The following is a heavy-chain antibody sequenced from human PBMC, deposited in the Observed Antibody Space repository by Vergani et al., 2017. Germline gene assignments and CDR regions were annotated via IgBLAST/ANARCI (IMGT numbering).Heavy chain of an antibody. CDR2: INPNSGGT. CDR3: ARNTGSGTTNTSAGDENWFDP. V-gene: IGHV1-2*04. CDR1: GYTFTGYY. J-gene: IGHJ5*02. Sequence: QVQLVQSGAEVKKPGASVTVSCKASGYTFTGYYMHWVRQAPGQGLEWMGWINPNSGGTNYAQKFQGWVTMTRDTSISTSYMELSRLRSDDTAVYYCARNTGSGTTNTSAGDENWFDPWGQGTLVTVSS. D-gene: IGHD1-26*01.